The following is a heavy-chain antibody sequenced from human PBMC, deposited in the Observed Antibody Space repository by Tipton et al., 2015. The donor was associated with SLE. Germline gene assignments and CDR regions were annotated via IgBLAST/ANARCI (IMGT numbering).Heavy chain of an antibody. CDR3: ARGTVTAAFDI. CDR1: GGSISSSSYY. J-gene: IGHJ3*02. V-gene: IGHV4-61*05. D-gene: IGHD4-17*01. Sequence: TLSLTCTVSGGSISSSSYYWSWIRQPPGKGLEWIGYIYYSGSISYNPSLKSRVTISVDTSKNQFSLKLSSVTAADTAVYYCARGTVTAAFDIWGQGTMVTASS. CDR2: IYYSGSI.